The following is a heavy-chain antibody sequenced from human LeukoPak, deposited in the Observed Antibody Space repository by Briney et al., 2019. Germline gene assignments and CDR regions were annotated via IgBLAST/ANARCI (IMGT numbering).Heavy chain of an antibody. V-gene: IGHV3-23*01. J-gene: IGHJ4*02. D-gene: IGHD5-24*01. CDR3: AKDPGSGDGYNL. Sequence: GGSLRLSCTSSQLTFNRYVMAWVRQAPGKGLEWVSAISGSGGNTYYADSVKGRFTISRDNSKNTLYLQMNSLRAGDTAVYYCAKDPGSGDGYNLGGQGTLVTVSS. CDR1: QLTFNRYV. CDR2: ISGSGGNT.